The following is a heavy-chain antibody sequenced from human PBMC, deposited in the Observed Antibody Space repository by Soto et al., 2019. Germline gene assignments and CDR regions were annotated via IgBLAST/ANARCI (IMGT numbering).Heavy chain of an antibody. V-gene: IGHV3-73*01. CDR3: TRHCSSTRCYFYYGMDV. J-gene: IGHJ6*02. CDR2: IRSKGNSYTT. Sequence: GGSLRLSCAASGFTFSGSAMHWVRQASGKGLEWVGRIRSKGNSYTTAYAASVKGRFTISRDDSKNTAYLQMNSLKTEDAAVYFCTRHCSSTRCYFYYGMDVWGQGTTVTVSS. CDR1: GFTFSGSA. D-gene: IGHD2-2*01.